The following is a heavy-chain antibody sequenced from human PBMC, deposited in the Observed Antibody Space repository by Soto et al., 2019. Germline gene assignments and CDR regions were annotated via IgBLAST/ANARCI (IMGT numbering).Heavy chain of an antibody. CDR2: IYWDDDK. D-gene: IGHD6-19*01. CDR1: GFSLSTSGVG. V-gene: IGHV2-5*02. Sequence: QITLKESGPTLVKPTQTLTLTCTFSGFSLSTSGVGVGWIRQPPGKSLEWLALIYWDDDKRYSPFLKSKHTIPTDTSQNQIVLTMTNTDPVDTATYYRAHQKPYSSGRNWFDPWGKGTLVTVSS. J-gene: IGHJ5*02. CDR3: AHQKPYSSGRNWFDP.